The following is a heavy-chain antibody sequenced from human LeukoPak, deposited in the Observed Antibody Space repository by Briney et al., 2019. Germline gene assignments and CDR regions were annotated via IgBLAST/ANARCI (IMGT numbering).Heavy chain of an antibody. CDR3: TGVRLEDIVVVVPFDP. CDR1: GYTFTSYA. CDR2: ISAYNGNT. Sequence: AAVKVSCKASGYTFTSYAISWVRQAPGQGLEWMGWISAYNGNTNYAQKLQGRVTMPTDTSTTTAYYELRSPSSDDTAVYYCTGVRLEDIVVVVPFDPWGQGTLVTVSS. J-gene: IGHJ5*02. D-gene: IGHD2-15*01. V-gene: IGHV1-18*01.